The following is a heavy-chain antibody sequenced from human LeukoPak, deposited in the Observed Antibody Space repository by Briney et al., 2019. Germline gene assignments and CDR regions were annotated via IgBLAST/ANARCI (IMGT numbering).Heavy chain of an antibody. CDR2: IYYSGST. CDR1: GGSISSSSYY. J-gene: IGHJ4*02. V-gene: IGHV4-39*01. CDR3: ARHVTKTLDY. Sequence: PSETLSLTCTVSGGSISSSSYYWGWIRQPPGKGLEWIGSIYYSGSTYYNPSLKSRVTISVDTSKNQFSLKLSSVTAADTAVYYCARHVTKTLDYWGQGTLVTVSS.